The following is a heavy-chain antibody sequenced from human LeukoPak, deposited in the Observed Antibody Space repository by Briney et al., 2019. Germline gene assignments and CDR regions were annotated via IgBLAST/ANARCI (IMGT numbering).Heavy chain of an antibody. Sequence: ASVKVSFKASGYTFTSYAMHWVRQAPGQRLEWMGWINAGNGNTKYSQKFQGRVTITRDTSASTAYMELSSLRSEDTAVYYCARDWDPMWFGELFPYWGQGTLVTVSS. CDR1: GYTFTSYA. CDR2: INAGNGNT. J-gene: IGHJ4*02. CDR3: ARDWDPMWFGELFPY. V-gene: IGHV1-3*01. D-gene: IGHD3-10*01.